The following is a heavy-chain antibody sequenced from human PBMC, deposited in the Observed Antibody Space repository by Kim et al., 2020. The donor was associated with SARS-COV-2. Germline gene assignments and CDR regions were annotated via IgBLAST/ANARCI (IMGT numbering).Heavy chain of an antibody. D-gene: IGHD6-19*01. V-gene: IGHV3-49*02. J-gene: IGHJ4*02. Sequence: EYAAAVQGRFTISRDDSKSIAYLQMNSLKTEDTAVYYCTKGPGYSSFGDYWGQGTLVTVSS. CDR3: TKGPGYSSFGDY.